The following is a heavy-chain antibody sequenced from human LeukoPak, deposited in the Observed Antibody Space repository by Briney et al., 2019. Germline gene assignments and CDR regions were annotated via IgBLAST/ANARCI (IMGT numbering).Heavy chain of an antibody. CDR2: INPNSGGT. D-gene: IGHD3-10*01. CDR3: ASGSGSFGHYYYGIDV. Sequence: ASVKVSCKASGYTFTGYYMHWVRQAPGQGPEWMGWINPNSGGTNYAQKFQGRVTMTRDTSISTAYMELSRLRSDDTAVYYCASGSGSFGHYYYGIDVWGQGTTVTVSS. V-gene: IGHV1-2*02. J-gene: IGHJ6*02. CDR1: GYTFTGYY.